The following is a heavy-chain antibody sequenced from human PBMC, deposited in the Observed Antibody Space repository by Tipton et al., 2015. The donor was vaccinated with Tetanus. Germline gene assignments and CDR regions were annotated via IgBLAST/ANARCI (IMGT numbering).Heavy chain of an antibody. CDR3: ARDQNGDFVY. Sequence: QSGPEVKEPGASVKVSCKASGSTFNSYTITWVRQAPGQGLEWMGGIIPMIGTETYSQDLQGRVSITADESTGTAYMELTNLKSEDTAVYYCARDQNGDFVYWGQGTLVTVSS. J-gene: IGHJ4*02. CDR1: GSTFNSYT. D-gene: IGHD4-17*01. V-gene: IGHV1-69*13. CDR2: IIPMIGTE.